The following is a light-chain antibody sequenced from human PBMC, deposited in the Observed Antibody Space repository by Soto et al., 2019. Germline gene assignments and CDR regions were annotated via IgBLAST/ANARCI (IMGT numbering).Light chain of an antibody. CDR1: SSNIGAGYD. CDR2: GNS. CDR3: QSYDSSLSVNYV. V-gene: IGLV1-40*01. J-gene: IGLJ1*01. Sequence: QSALTQPPSVSGAPGQRVTISCTGSSSNIGAGYDVHWYQQLPGTAPKLLIYGNSNRPSGVPDRFSGSKSGTSASLAITGLQAEDEADYYRQSYDSSLSVNYVFGTGTKVTDL.